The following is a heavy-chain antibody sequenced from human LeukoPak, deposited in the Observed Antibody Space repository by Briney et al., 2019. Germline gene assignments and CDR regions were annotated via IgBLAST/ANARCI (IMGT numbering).Heavy chain of an antibody. J-gene: IGHJ4*02. D-gene: IGHD3-22*01. V-gene: IGHV3-30-3*01. CDR3: ARDSSGEGYFDY. CDR2: ISYDGSNK. CDR1: GFTFSSYA. Sequence: GGSLRLSCAASGFTFSSYAMHWVRQAPGKGLEWVAVISYDGSNKYCADSVKGRFTISRDNSKNTLYLQMNSLRAEDTAVYYCARDSSGEGYFDYWGQGTLVTVSS.